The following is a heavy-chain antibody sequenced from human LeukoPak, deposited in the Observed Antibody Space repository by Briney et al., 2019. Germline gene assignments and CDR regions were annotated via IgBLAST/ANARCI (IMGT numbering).Heavy chain of an antibody. V-gene: IGHV1-46*01. CDR3: ARVGYCSSTSCYAGEYFQH. Sequence: ASVKVSCKASGYTFTSYYMHWVRQAPGQGLEWMGIINPSGGSTSYAQKFQGRATMTRDTSTSTVYMELSSLRSEDTAVYYCARVGYCSSTSCYAGEYFQHWGQGTLVTVSS. D-gene: IGHD2-2*03. J-gene: IGHJ1*01. CDR1: GYTFTSYY. CDR2: INPSGGST.